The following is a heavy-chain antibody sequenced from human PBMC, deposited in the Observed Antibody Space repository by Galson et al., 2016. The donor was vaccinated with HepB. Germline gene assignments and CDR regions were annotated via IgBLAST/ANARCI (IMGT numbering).Heavy chain of an antibody. Sequence: ETVSLTCSVSGDSISSRNYYWGWIRQPPGKGLDWIGSIYYSGTTYYNPSPQSRVSISLDTSKNQFSLKMFSVTAADTAVFYCVRQTRMITGWSWAYFDNWGQGILVTVSS. CDR2: IYYSGTT. D-gene: IGHD6-19*01. J-gene: IGHJ4*02. V-gene: IGHV4-39*01. CDR3: VRQTRMITGWSWAYFDN. CDR1: GDSISSRNYY.